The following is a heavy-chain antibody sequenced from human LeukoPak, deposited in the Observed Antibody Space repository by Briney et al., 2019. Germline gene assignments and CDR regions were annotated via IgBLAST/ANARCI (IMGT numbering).Heavy chain of an antibody. D-gene: IGHD2-2*01. CDR1: GGSFSGYY. CDR2: INHSGST. CDR3: ARGGPSRGYCSSTNCGYYYYYYGMDV. Sequence: PSETLSLTCAVYGGSFSGYYWSWIRQPPGKGLEWIGEINHSGSTNYNPSLKSRVTISVDTSKNQFSLKLSSVTAADTAVYYCARGGPSRGYCSSTNCGYYYYYYGMDVWGQGTTVTVSS. J-gene: IGHJ6*02. V-gene: IGHV4-34*01.